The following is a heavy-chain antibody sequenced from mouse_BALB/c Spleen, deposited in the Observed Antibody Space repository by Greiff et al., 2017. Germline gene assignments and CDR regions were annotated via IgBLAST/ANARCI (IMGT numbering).Heavy chain of an antibody. Sequence: EVQRVESGGGLVKPGGSLKLSCAASGFTFSSYAMSWVRQTPEKRLEWVASISSGGSTYYPDSVKVRFTISRDNARNILYLQMSSLRSEDTAMYYCARVITTIYAMDYWGQGTSVTVSS. D-gene: IGHD2-4*01. CDR3: ARVITTIYAMDY. V-gene: IGHV5-6-5*01. CDR2: ISSGGST. CDR1: GFTFSSYA. J-gene: IGHJ4*01.